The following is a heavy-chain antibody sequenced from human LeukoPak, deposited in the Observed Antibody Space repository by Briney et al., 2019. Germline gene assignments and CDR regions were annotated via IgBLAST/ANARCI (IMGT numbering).Heavy chain of an antibody. CDR2: IQYDGRNK. J-gene: IGHJ4*02. D-gene: IGHD1-26*01. CDR3: AKDRAKWELLSSNSGSDY. CDR1: GFSDSSSG. V-gene: IGHV3-30*02. Sequence: GGSLRLSCAASGFSDSSSGIHWVRQAPGKGLDWLAFIQYDGRNKYYADSVKGRFTMSRDNSKNTLYLQMNSLRAEDTAVYYCAKDRAKWELLSSNSGSDYWGQGTLVTVSS.